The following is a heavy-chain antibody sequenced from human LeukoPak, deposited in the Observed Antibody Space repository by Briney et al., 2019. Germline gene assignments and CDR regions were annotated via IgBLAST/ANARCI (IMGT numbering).Heavy chain of an antibody. CDR2: IYHSGST. D-gene: IGHD3-22*01. Sequence: PSETLSLTCAVSGGSISSGGYSWSWVRQPPGKGLEWIGEIYHSGSTNYNPSLKSRVTISVDKSKNQFSLKLSSVTAADTAVYYCARVSGYYDFDYWGQGTLVTVSS. J-gene: IGHJ4*02. V-gene: IGHV4-30-2*01. CDR1: GGSISSGGYS. CDR3: ARVSGYYDFDY.